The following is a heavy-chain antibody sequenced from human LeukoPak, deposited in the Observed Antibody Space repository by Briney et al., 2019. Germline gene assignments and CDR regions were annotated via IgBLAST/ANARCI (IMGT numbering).Heavy chain of an antibody. D-gene: IGHD4-17*01. CDR2: IYPSGST. CDR1: GYSVRSGYY. V-gene: IGHV4-38-2*02. J-gene: IGHJ4*02. Sequence: SETLSLTCTVAGYSVRSGYYGGGSGRPPGKGRGGIGSIYPSGSTYYNPSLKSRVTISVDTSKNQFSLKLSSVTAADTAVYYCARAYGDYVSYFDYWGQGTLVTVSS. CDR3: ARAYGDYVSYFDY.